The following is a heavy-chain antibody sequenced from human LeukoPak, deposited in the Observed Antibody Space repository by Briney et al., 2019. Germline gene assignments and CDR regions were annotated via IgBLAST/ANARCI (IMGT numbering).Heavy chain of an antibody. V-gene: IGHV4-38-2*02. J-gene: IGHJ5*02. Sequence: SETLSLTCTVSGYSISSTYHWGWIRSSPGKGLEWIGSISQSGSTYHNPSLKSRVTISVDTSKNQFSLKLNSVTAADTAVYYCARDGYDFWSGGFDLWGQGTLVTVSS. D-gene: IGHD3-3*01. CDR2: ISQSGST. CDR3: ARDGYDFWSGGFDL. CDR1: GYSISSTYH.